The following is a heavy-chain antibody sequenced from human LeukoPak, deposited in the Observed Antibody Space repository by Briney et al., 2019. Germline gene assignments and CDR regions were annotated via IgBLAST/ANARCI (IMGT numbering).Heavy chain of an antibody. V-gene: IGHV3-21*01. CDR3: AREGAWWFGEV. CDR1: GFTFTGYS. Sequence: PGGSLRLSCAASGFTFTGYSMKWVRQAPGKGLEWVASISTGTYIYYADSVKGGFTISRDNAKNSVYLQMNSLSPDDTAVYYCAREGAWWFGEVWGQGALVTVSS. J-gene: IGHJ4*02. CDR2: ISTGTYI. D-gene: IGHD3-10*01.